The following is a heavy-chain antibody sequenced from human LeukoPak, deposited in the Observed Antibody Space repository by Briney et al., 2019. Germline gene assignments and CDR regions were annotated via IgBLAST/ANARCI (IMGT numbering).Heavy chain of an antibody. CDR3: AKQELITMVRGVIIPTPYFDY. J-gene: IGHJ4*02. Sequence: PGGSLRLSCAASGFTFSSYAVSWVRQAPGKGLEWVSAISGSGGSTYYADSVKGRFTISRDNSKNTLYLQMNSLRAEDTAVYYCAKQELITMVRGVIIPTPYFDYWGQGTLVTASS. CDR2: ISGSGGST. V-gene: IGHV3-23*01. CDR1: GFTFSSYA. D-gene: IGHD3-10*01.